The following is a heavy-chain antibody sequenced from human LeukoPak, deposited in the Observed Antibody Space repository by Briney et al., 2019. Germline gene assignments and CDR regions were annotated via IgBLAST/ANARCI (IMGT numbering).Heavy chain of an antibody. CDR3: AKDYGGALYFFDY. CDR2: IRFDGTYE. D-gene: IGHD3-16*01. V-gene: IGHV3-30*02. Sequence: PGGSLRLSCAASGFTFNTYGMHWVRQAPGKGLEWVAFIRFDGTYEYYGDSVKGRFTISRDNSKNTLYLQMNSLRPEDTAVYYCAKDYGGALYFFDYWGQGTLVTVSS. J-gene: IGHJ4*02. CDR1: GFTFNTYG.